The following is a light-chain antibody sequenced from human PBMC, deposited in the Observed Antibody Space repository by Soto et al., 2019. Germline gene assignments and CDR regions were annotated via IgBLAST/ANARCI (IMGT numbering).Light chain of an antibody. CDR3: NSFRVSHLYV. V-gene: IGLV2-14*01. J-gene: IGLJ1*01. CDR2: EVT. CDR1: STDVGGYNA. Sequence: ALGQPASVSGSPGQTITISCTGTSTDVGGYNAVSWYQHHPGKAPKLIIYEVTHRPSGVSDRFSASKSGNTASLTISGLQAEDEADYYCNSFRVSHLYVFGTGTKVTVL.